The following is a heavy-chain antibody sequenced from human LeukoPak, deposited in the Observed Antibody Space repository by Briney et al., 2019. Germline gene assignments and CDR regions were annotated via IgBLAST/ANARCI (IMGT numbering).Heavy chain of an antibody. D-gene: IGHD6-6*01. J-gene: IGHJ6*03. CDR3: TRGVVARQSVRYYYYYMDV. CDR1: GFTFGSYA. V-gene: IGHV3-30*07. CDR2: ISYDESNK. Sequence: GGSLRLSCAASGFTFGSYAMHWVRQAPGKGLEWVAVISYDESNKSYADSVKGRFTISRDNSKNTLYLRMNSLRVEDTAVYYCTRGVVARQSVRYYYYYMDVWGKGTTVTVSS.